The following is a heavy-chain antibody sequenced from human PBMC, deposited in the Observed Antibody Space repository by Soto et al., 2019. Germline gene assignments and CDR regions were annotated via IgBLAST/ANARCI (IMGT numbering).Heavy chain of an antibody. V-gene: IGHV1-69*02. Sequence: QVQLVQSGAEVKKPGSSVKVSCKASGGTFSSYTISWVRQAPGQGLEWMGRIIPILGIANYAQKFQGRVTITADKSTSTAYMELSSLRSEDTAVHYCARGVYDILDYYYGMDVWGQGTTVTVSS. J-gene: IGHJ6*02. D-gene: IGHD3-9*01. CDR2: IIPILGIA. CDR1: GGTFSSYT. CDR3: ARGVYDILDYYYGMDV.